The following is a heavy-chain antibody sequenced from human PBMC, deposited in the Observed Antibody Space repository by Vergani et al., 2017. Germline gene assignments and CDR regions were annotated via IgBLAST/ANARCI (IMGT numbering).Heavy chain of an antibody. CDR1: GFTFTSYH. J-gene: IGHJ4*02. CDR3: ARTDSFVLRYFHLAL. CDR2: IDPNSVDT. V-gene: IGHV1-2*06. D-gene: IGHD3-9*01. Sequence: QVQLVQSGAEVKKPGASVRVSCKASGFTFTSYHIHWVRQAPGQGLDWLGRIDPNSVDTRYSQRFQDRVTITRDTSKNQFSLEVTSVTAADTAIYFCARTDSFVLRYFHLALWGQGTLVTVSS.